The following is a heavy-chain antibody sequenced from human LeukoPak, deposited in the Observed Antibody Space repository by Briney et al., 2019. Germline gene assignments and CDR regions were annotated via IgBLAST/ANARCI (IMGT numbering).Heavy chain of an antibody. V-gene: IGHV1-2*02. CDR2: INPNSGGT. D-gene: IGHD6-6*01. J-gene: IGHJ5*02. CDR1: GYTFPRYY. CDR3: AGSIAARQFWFDP. Sequence: FVNVSCQAPGYTFPRYYMHWVRQAPAQGHEWMGWINPNSGGTNYAQKFQGRVTMTRDTSINTAYMELSRLRSDDTAVYYCAGSIAARQFWFDPLVQGTLVTVSS.